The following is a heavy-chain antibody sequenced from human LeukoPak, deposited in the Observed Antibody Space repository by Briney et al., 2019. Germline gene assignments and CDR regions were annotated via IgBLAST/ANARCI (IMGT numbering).Heavy chain of an antibody. Sequence: GSLRLSCGASGLAVNSNYMSWVRQAPGKGLEWVSAIYSGGATYYADSVKGRFTVSRDDSKNTLYLQMYRLRAEDTTMYYCVSQKWLYAFDIWGQGTMVTVPS. CDR3: VSQKWLYAFDI. V-gene: IGHV3-53*01. D-gene: IGHD5-24*01. CDR2: IYSGGAT. J-gene: IGHJ3*02. CDR1: GLAVNSNY.